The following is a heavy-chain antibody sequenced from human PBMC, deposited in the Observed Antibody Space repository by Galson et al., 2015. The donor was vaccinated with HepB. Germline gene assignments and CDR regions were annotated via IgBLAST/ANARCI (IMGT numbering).Heavy chain of an antibody. CDR3: AKDPRMGATGYFDH. D-gene: IGHD3-9*01. V-gene: IGHV3-30*18. J-gene: IGHJ4*02. Sequence: SLRLSCATSGFTFSRSAMHWVRQAPGKGLEWVAVISYDGSYKYYVDPVKGRFTISRDDSKNTLYLQMNSLRTEDTAVYYCAKDPRMGATGYFDHWGQGALVTVSS. CDR2: ISYDGSYK. CDR1: GFTFSRSA.